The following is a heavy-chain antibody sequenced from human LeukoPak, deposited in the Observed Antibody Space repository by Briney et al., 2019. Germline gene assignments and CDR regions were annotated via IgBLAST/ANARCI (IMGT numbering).Heavy chain of an antibody. CDR2: INTDGSST. D-gene: IGHD3-22*01. Sequence: GGSLRLSCAASGFTFSSYWMHWVRQAPGKGLVWVSHINTDGSSTSYADSVKGRFTISRDNAKNTLYLQMNSLRAEDTAVYYCARVHDTMMDYWGQGTLVTVSS. J-gene: IGHJ4*02. CDR1: GFTFSSYW. V-gene: IGHV3-74*01. CDR3: ARVHDTMMDY.